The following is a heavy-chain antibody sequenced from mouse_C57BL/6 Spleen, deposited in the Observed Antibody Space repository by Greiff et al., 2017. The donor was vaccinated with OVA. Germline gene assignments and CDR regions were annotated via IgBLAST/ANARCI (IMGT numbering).Heavy chain of an antibody. V-gene: IGHV1-81*01. CDR3: ARPYYYGYWYFDV. CDR1: GYTFTSYG. Sequence: QVQLQQSGAELARPGASVKLSCKASGYTFTSYGISWVKQRTGQGLEWIGEIYPRSGNTYYNEKFKGKATLTADKSSSTAYMELRSLTSEDSAVYFCARPYYYGYWYFDVWGTGTTVTVSS. CDR2: IYPRSGNT. D-gene: IGHD1-1*01. J-gene: IGHJ1*03.